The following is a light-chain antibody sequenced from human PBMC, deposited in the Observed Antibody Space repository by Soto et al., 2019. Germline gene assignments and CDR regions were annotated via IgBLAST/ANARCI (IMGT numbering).Light chain of an antibody. Sequence: QSALTQPPSASGTPGQRVTISCSGSRSNIGSNTVNWYQQLPGTAPKVVIYSDNERPSGVPDRFSGSKSGTSASLAISGLQSEDEADYYCAAWDDSLNGYVFGTGTKVTVL. V-gene: IGLV1-44*01. CDR1: RSNIGSNT. J-gene: IGLJ1*01. CDR2: SDN. CDR3: AAWDDSLNGYV.